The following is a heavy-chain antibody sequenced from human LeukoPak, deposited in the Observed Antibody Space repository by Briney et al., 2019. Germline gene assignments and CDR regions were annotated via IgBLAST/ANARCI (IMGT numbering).Heavy chain of an antibody. J-gene: IGHJ5*02. Sequence: SQTLSLTCVVSGDSISSGGYSWSWIRQPAGKGLEWIGRIYNSGSTNYNPSLKSRVTISVDTSKNQFSLKLSSVTAADTAVYYCARGHCTSGSCSRWFDPWGQGTLVTVSS. D-gene: IGHD2-15*01. CDR1: GDSISSGGYS. CDR3: ARGHCTSGSCSRWFDP. V-gene: IGHV4-61*02. CDR2: IYNSGST.